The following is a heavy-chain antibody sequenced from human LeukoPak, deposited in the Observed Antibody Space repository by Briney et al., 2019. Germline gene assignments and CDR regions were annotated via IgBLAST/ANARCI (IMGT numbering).Heavy chain of an antibody. CDR3: ARSLDYYDSSGYYDAFDI. D-gene: IGHD3-22*01. J-gene: IGHJ3*02. CDR2: IYTSGST. V-gene: IGHV4-4*07. Sequence: SETLSPTCTVSGGSISSYYWSWIRQPAGKGLEWIGRIYTSGSTNYNPSLKSRVTMSVDTSKNQFSLKLSSVTAADTAVYYCARSLDYYDSSGYYDAFDIWGQGTMVTVSS. CDR1: GGSISSYY.